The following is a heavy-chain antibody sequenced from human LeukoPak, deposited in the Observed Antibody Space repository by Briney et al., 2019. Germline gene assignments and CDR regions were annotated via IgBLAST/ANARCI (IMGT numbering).Heavy chain of an antibody. J-gene: IGHJ3*02. V-gene: IGHV3-48*04. CDR2: ISSSSSTI. D-gene: IGHD5-24*01. CDR3: ARDTIGSSSAFDI. CDR1: GFTFSSYA. Sequence: PGGPLRLSCAASGFTFSSYAMSWVRQAPGKGLEWVSYISSSSSTIYYADSVKGRFTTSRDNAKNSLYLQMNSLRAEDTAVYYCARDTIGSSSAFDIWGQGTMVTVSS.